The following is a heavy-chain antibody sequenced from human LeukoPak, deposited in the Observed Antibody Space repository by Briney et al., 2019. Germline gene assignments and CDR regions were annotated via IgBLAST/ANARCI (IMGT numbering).Heavy chain of an antibody. D-gene: IGHD3-9*01. Sequence: SVKVSCKASGDTFSTYAISWVRQAPGQGLEWMGGIIPIFGTANYAQKFQGRVTITADKSTSTAYMELSSLRSEDTAVYYCARSGTGTTTNYDILTGYVVQFDYWGQGTLVTVSS. CDR1: GDTFSTYA. V-gene: IGHV1-69*06. J-gene: IGHJ4*02. CDR2: IIPIFGTA. CDR3: ARSGTGTTTNYDILTGYVVQFDY.